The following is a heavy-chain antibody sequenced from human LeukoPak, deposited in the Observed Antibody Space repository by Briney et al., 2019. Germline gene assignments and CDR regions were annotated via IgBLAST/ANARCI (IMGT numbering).Heavy chain of an antibody. V-gene: IGHV3-7*01. J-gene: IGHJ4*02. D-gene: IGHD2-2*01. CDR1: GFIVSSRY. CDR3: GRLAHNAWYAIDF. CDR2: ILPDGSQK. Sequence: GGSLRLSCAASGFIVSSRYMSWVRQAPGKGLEWLANILPDGSQKYYVDSVKGRFTISRDNPKNSLYLQINNLRAEDTAVYYCGRLAHNAWYAIDFWSQGTLVTVSS.